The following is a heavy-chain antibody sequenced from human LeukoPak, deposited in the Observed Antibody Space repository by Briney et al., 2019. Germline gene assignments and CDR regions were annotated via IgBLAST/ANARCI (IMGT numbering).Heavy chain of an antibody. D-gene: IGHD1-26*01. CDR1: GFTFSSYS. V-gene: IGHV3-48*04. J-gene: IGHJ6*02. CDR3: AREEGGSYYNYYYYGMDV. CDR2: ISSSSSTI. Sequence: GGSLRLSCAASGFTFSSYSMNWVRQAPGKGLEWVSYISSSSSTIYYADSVKGRFTISRDNAKNSLYLQMNSLRAEDTAVYYCAREEGGSYYNYYYYGMDVWGQGTTVTVSS.